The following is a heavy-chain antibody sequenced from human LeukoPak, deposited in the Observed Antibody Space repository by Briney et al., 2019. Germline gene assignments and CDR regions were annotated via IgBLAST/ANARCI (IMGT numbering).Heavy chain of an antibody. V-gene: IGHV3-7*01. J-gene: IGHJ4*02. CDR1: GFTFSSYW. D-gene: IGHD3-9*01. CDR3: ARVGTTFYYDILTGYHLHPSLFDY. CDR2: IKQDGSEK. Sequence: GGSLRLSCAASGFTFSSYWMSWVRQAPGKGLEWVANIKQDGSEKYYVDSVKGRFTISRDNAKNSLYLQMNSLRAEDTAVYYCARVGTTFYYDILTGYHLHPSLFDYWGQGTLVTVSS.